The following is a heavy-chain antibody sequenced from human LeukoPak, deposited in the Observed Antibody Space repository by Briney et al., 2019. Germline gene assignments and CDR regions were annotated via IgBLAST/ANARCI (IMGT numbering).Heavy chain of an antibody. CDR1: GFTFSSFP. D-gene: IGHD3-10*01. CDR3: AARRDYSRYFYFYY. V-gene: IGHV3-23*01. J-gene: IGHJ4*02. Sequence: PGGSLRLSCAASGFTFSSFPMSWVRQAPGKGLEWVSAISGTGAKTFYADSVRGRFTISRDNSKNTVYLYMNSLRADDAAVYYCAARRDYSRYFYFYYRGQGALVTVSS. CDR2: ISGTGAKT.